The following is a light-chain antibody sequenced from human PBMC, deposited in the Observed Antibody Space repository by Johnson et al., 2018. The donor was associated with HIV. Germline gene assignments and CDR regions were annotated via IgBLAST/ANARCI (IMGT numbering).Light chain of an antibody. CDR2: DNN. J-gene: IGLJ1*01. CDR1: SSNIGNSY. Sequence: HSVFTQPPSVSAAPGQKVTISCSGSSSNIGNSYISWYQQLPGTAPKLLIYDNNKRPSGIPDRFSGSKSGTSATLGITGLQTGDEADYYCGTWDSSLSAYVFGTGTKVTVL. V-gene: IGLV1-51*01. CDR3: GTWDSSLSAYV.